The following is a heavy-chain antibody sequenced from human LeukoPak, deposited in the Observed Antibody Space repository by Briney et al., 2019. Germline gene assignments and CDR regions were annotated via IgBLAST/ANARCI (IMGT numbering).Heavy chain of an antibody. D-gene: IGHD5-12*01. CDR2: INHSGST. Sequence: SGTLSLTCAVYGGSFSGYYWSWIRQPPGEGLEWIGEINHSGSTNYNPSLKSRVTISVDTSKNQFSLKLSSVTAADTAVYYCARGRGNSSRWGQGTLVTVSS. V-gene: IGHV4-34*01. J-gene: IGHJ4*02. CDR1: GGSFSGYY. CDR3: ARGRGNSSR.